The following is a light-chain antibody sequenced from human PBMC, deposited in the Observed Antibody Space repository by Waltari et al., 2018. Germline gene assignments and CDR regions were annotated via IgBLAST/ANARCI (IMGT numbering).Light chain of an antibody. CDR2: DAS. CDR1: PGISNY. J-gene: IGKJ3*01. Sequence: AIQITQSPSSLSASTGDKVTITCRASPGISNYLAWYQQKPGKAPTLLIYDASTLQRGVPSSFSGSGSGTDFTLTISCLQSEDFATFYCQQYYGYPLTFGPGTKVDVK. V-gene: IGKV1-8*01. CDR3: QQYYGYPLT.